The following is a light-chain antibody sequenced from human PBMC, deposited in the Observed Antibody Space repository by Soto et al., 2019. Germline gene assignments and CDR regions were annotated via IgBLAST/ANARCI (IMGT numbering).Light chain of an antibody. CDR1: QSVSSSY. V-gene: IGKV3-20*01. CDR2: GAS. Sequence: EIVFAQSPGTPSLSPGERATLSCRASQSVSSSYLAWYQQKPGQAPRLLIYGASSRATGIPDRFSGSGSGTDFTLTISRLEPEDFAVYYCQQYGRSPTTFGQGTKVDIK. J-gene: IGKJ1*01. CDR3: QQYGRSPTT.